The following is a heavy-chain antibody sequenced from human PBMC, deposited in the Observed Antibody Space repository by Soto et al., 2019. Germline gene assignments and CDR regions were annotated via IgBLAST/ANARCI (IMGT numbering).Heavy chain of an antibody. V-gene: IGHV4-4*02. CDR3: ASVRGGYYYAMDV. J-gene: IGHJ6*02. D-gene: IGHD3-10*02. CDR1: GGSISSSNW. CDR2: IYHSGST. Sequence: TLSLTCAVSGGSISSSNWWSWVRQPPGKGLEWIGEIYHSGSTNYNPSLKSRVTISVDKSKNQFSLKLSSVTAADTAVYYCASVRGGYYYAMDVWGQGSTVTVSS.